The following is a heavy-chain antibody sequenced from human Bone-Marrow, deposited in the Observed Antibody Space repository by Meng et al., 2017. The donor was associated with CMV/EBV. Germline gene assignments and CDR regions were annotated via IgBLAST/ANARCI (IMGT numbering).Heavy chain of an antibody. V-gene: IGHV4-39*07. J-gene: IGHJ6*02. CDR2: IYYSGST. CDR3: ARVVAGTGVVIPYYYYGMDV. D-gene: IGHD3-3*01. Sequence: GSLRLSCTVSGGSISSSSYYWGWIRQPPGKGLEWIGSIYYSGSTYYNPSLKSRVTISVDTSKNQFSLKLSSVTAADTAVYYCARVVAGTGVVIPYYYYGMDVWGQGTTVTVSS. CDR1: GGSISSSSYY.